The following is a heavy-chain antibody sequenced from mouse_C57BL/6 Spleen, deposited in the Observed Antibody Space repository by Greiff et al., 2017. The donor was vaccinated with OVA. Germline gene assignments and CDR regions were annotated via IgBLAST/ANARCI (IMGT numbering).Heavy chain of an antibody. J-gene: IGHJ1*03. CDR3: TREVPYCDV. D-gene: IGHD2-14*01. CDR2: ISSGGDYI. V-gene: IGHV5-9-1*02. CDR1: GFTFSSYS. Sequence: EVQRLQSGEGLVKPGASLKLSCAASGFTFSSYSMSWVRQTPEQRLEWVAYISSGGDYIYYADTVKGRFTISRDNARNTLYLQLSSLKSEDTAVYYCTREVPYCDVWGTGTTVTVSS.